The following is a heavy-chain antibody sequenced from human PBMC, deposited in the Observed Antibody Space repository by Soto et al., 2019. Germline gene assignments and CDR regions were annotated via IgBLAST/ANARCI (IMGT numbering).Heavy chain of an antibody. J-gene: IGHJ4*02. CDR3: AREPFPDDSSGYEEPY. V-gene: IGHV4-30-4*01. CDR2: IYYSGST. CDR1: GGSISSGDYY. D-gene: IGHD3-22*01. Sequence: QVQLQESGPGLVKPSQTLSLTCTVSGGSISSGDYYWSWIRQPPGKGLEWIGYIYYSGSTYYNPSLKSRVTISVDTSKNQFSLKLSSVTAADTAVYYCAREPFPDDSSGYEEPYWGQGTLVTVSS.